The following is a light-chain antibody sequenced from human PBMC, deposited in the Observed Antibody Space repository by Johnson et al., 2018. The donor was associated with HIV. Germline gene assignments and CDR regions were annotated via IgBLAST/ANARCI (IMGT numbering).Light chain of an antibody. CDR1: SSNIVNIY. J-gene: IGLJ1*01. CDR2: DNH. CDR3: ATWDTSLIVYV. V-gene: IGLV1-51*01. Sequence: QSVLTQPPSVSAAPGQKVTISCSASSSNIVNIYISWYQHLPGTAPKLLIYDNHKRPSGIPDRFSGSKSGTSVTLAITGLQTGDAADYYCATWDTSLIVYVFGTGTKVTVL.